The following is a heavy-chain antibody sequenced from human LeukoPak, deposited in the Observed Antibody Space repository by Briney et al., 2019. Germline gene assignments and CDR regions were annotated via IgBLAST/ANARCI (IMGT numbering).Heavy chain of an antibody. CDR3: ARVGSGWYGYYFDY. CDR1: GFTFSSYW. Sequence: GSLRLSCAASGFTFSSYWMSWVRQAPGKGLEWVANIKQDGSEKYYVDSVKGRFTISRDNAKNSLYLQMNSLRAEDTAVYYCARVGSGWYGYYFDYWGQGTLVTVSS. J-gene: IGHJ4*02. D-gene: IGHD6-19*01. CDR2: IKQDGSEK. V-gene: IGHV3-7*01.